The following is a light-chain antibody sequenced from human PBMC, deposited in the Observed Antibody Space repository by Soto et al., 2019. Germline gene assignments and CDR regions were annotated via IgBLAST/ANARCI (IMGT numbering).Light chain of an antibody. V-gene: IGKV3-20*01. Sequence: EIGLTQSPGTLSLSPGERATLSCRARQSISNNLSWYQQKLGQAPRLLIYGASTRATGIPARFSGSGSGTDFTLTISRLEPEDFAVYYCQQYGSSPWTFGQGTKVDIK. CDR2: GAS. CDR3: QQYGSSPWT. J-gene: IGKJ1*01. CDR1: QSISNN.